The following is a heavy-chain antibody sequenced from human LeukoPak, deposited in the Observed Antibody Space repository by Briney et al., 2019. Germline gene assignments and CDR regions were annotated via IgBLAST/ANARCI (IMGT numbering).Heavy chain of an antibody. CDR1: GFIFSSYA. CDR2: ISYDGSKK. J-gene: IGHJ4*02. CDR3: ARDTYYYYDSSGQTDY. Sequence: GGFLRLSCAASGFIFSSYAMHWVRQAPGKGLEWVTFISYDGSKKAFADSVKGRFTISRDNSQNTVYLQMNSLRPEDSAMYYCARDTYYYYDSSGQTDYWGQGTLVTVSS. V-gene: IGHV3-30*04. D-gene: IGHD3-22*01.